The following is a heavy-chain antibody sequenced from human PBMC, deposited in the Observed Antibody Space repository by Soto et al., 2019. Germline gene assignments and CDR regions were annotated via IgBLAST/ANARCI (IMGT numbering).Heavy chain of an antibody. D-gene: IGHD2-8*02. CDR3: ARLEVLATISYHFDY. J-gene: IGHJ4*02. CDR2: IYSRGNT. Sequence: QLQLQESGPGLVKPSETLSLTCSVSGDSINSDSYYWGWIRQPPGKVLEWIGSIYSRGNTYYNPSLKTRVTISLDKSKSQFSLKLKSVTAADAAVYFCARLEVLATISYHFDYWGQGTLVTVSS. CDR1: GDSINSDSYY. V-gene: IGHV4-39*01.